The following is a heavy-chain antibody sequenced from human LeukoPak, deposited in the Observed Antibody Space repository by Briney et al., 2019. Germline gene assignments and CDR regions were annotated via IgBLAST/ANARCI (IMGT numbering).Heavy chain of an antibody. CDR2: VDGGGSST. CDR3: ARGPGSSGGAYVGDY. CDR1: GFTFSNHW. V-gene: IGHV3-74*01. Sequence: GGSLRLSCAASGFTFSNHWMHWVRQVPGKGPVWVSRVDGGGSSTSYADSVKGRFSISRDNAKSTLYLQVNSLIVEDTAVYYCARGPGSSGGAYVGDYWGHGTLVTVSS. J-gene: IGHJ4*01. D-gene: IGHD6-19*01.